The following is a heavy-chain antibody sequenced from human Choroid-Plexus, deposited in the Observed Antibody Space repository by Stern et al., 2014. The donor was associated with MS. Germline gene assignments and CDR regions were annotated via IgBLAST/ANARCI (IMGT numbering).Heavy chain of an antibody. V-gene: IGHV3-30*18. CDR2: VSYDGSNK. Sequence: VQLLESGGGVVQPGRPLRLSCVASGFTFGSCAMHWVRQAPGKGLEWVAGVSYDGSNKYYAGSVKGRFTISRDNSQNTLYMQMSSLRPEDTAVYYCAKDRQYLTYFFDHWGQGSLVTVSS. CDR3: AKDRQYLTYFFDH. J-gene: IGHJ5*02. CDR1: GFTFGSCA. D-gene: IGHD2/OR15-2a*01.